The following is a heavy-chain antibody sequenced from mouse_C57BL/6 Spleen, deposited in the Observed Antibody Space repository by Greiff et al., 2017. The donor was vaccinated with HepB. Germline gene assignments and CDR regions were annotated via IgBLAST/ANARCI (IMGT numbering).Heavy chain of an antibody. D-gene: IGHD2-2*01. Sequence: EVKLMESGGGLVKPGGSLKLSCAASGFTFSSYAMSWVRQTPEKRLEWVATISDGGSYTYYPDNVKGRFTISRDNAKNNLYLQMSHLKSEDTAMYYCARDGGMVTTKAMDYWGQGTSVTVSS. CDR2: ISDGGSYT. V-gene: IGHV5-4*01. J-gene: IGHJ4*01. CDR3: ARDGGMVTTKAMDY. CDR1: GFTFSSYA.